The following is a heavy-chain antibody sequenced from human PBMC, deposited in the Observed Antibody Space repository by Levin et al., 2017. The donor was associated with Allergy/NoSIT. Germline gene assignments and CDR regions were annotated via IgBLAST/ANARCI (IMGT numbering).Heavy chain of an antibody. V-gene: IGHV4-34*01. CDR1: GGSFSGYY. Sequence: SETLSLTCAVYGGSFSGYYWSWIRQPPGKGLEWIGEINHSGSTNYNPSLKSRVTISVDTSKTQFSLKLSSVTAADTAVYYCARAVRPPQYDVWSGYYEGRGNWFDPWGQGTLVTVSS. CDR2: INHSGST. D-gene: IGHD3-3*01. J-gene: IGHJ5*02. CDR3: ARAVRPPQYDVWSGYYEGRGNWFDP.